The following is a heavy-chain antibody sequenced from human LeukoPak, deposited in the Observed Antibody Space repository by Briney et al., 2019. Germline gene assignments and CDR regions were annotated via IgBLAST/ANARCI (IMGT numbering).Heavy chain of an antibody. CDR1: GFTFSDYY. CDR3: ASGSTSIRYFDWSLSPHYGMDV. D-gene: IGHD3-9*01. V-gene: IGHV3-11*01. J-gene: IGHJ6*02. Sequence: GGSLRLSCAASGFTFSDYYMSWIRQAPGKGLEWVSYISSSGSTIYYADSVKGRFTISRDNAKNSLYLQMNSLRAEDTAVYYCASGSTSIRYFDWSLSPHYGMDVWGQGTTVTVSS. CDR2: ISSSGSTI.